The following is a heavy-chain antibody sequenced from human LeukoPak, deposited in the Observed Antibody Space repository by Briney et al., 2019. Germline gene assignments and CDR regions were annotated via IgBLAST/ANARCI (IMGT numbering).Heavy chain of an antibody. V-gene: IGHV1-18*01. D-gene: IGHD2-15*01. CDR2: ISAYNDNT. CDR3: ARRIRVSDRAYFVT. Sequence: GASVKVTCKASAYTFTSYGISWVRQAPGPGLEWMGWISAYNDNTNYAQKLQGRVTITTDTSTSTAYMELRSLRSGDTAVYYCARRIRVSDRAYFVTCGQGKLVTVSS. J-gene: IGHJ4*02. CDR1: AYTFTSYG.